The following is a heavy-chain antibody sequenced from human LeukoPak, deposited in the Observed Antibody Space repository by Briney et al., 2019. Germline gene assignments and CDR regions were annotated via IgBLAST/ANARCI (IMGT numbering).Heavy chain of an antibody. J-gene: IGHJ4*02. Sequence: GGSLRLSCATSGFSFSSYAMSWVRQAPGKGLEWVSAMSSSDDGRYYAASVRGRFTISGDTSRSTLYLQMNSLRAEDAAVYYCAKAPVTSCRGAFCYPFDYWGQGTLVTVSS. CDR3: AKAPVTSCRGAFCYPFDY. D-gene: IGHD2-15*01. CDR1: GFSFSSYA. V-gene: IGHV3-23*01. CDR2: MSSSDDGR.